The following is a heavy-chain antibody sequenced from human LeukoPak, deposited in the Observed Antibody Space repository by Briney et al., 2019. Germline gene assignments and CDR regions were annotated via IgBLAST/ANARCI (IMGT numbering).Heavy chain of an antibody. CDR2: IIPIFGTA. J-gene: IGHJ5*02. CDR1: GCTFSSYA. Sequence: SVKVSCKASGCTFSSYAISWVRQAPGQGLEWMGRIIPIFGTANYAQKFQGRVTITADKSTSTAYMELSSLRSEDTAVYYCARNGRDCSSTSCYNWFDPWGQGTLVTVSS. CDR3: ARNGRDCSSTSCYNWFDP. V-gene: IGHV1-69*06. D-gene: IGHD2-2*01.